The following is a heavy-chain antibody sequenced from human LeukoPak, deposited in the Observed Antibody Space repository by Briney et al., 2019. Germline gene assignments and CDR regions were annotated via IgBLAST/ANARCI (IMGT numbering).Heavy chain of an antibody. J-gene: IGHJ6*02. CDR3: ARDETHYYDSSGYTYYYGMDV. CDR1: GFTFRTYS. Sequence: GGSLRLSCVASGFTFRTYSMNWVRQAPGKGLEWISSITSASTYMYQADSVKGRFTISRDNSKNTLYLQMNSLRAEDTAVYYCARDETHYYDSSGYTYYYGMDVWGQGTTVTVSS. V-gene: IGHV3-21*01. D-gene: IGHD3-22*01. CDR2: ITSASTYM.